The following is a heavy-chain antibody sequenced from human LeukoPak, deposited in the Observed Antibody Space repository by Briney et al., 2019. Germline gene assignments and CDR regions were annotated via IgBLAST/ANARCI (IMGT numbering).Heavy chain of an antibody. J-gene: IGHJ4*02. CDR2: ISANGIST. V-gene: IGHV3-23*01. Sequence: GSLRLSCSGSWIRFYEYVMHLVRQIPGKGLEWVSGISANGISTNYADSVKGRFTISRDNSKNTLYLQMNSLRAGDTAIYYCARGRWPGGHFDYWGQGTLVTVSS. CDR3: ARGRWPGGHFDY. D-gene: IGHD4-23*01. CDR1: IRFYEYV.